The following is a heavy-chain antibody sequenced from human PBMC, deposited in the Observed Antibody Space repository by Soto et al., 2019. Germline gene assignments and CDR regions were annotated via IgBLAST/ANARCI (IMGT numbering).Heavy chain of an antibody. V-gene: IGHV4-31*11. Sequence: SETLSLTCAVSGGSISSGGYYWSWIRQHPGKGLEWIGYIYYSGRTYYNPSLHSRVSIAVDTTENQFSLKLTSVTAADTSVYYCARGSFSSSSSWFDPWGRGTLVTVSS. CDR1: GGSISSGGYY. CDR3: ARGSFSSSSSWFDP. D-gene: IGHD6-6*01. CDR2: IYYSGRT. J-gene: IGHJ5*02.